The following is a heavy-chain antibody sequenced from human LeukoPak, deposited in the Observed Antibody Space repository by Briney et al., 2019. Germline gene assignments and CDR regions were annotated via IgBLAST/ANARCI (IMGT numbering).Heavy chain of an antibody. CDR3: VYSGNFRFDY. D-gene: IGHD1-26*01. Sequence: GGSLRLSCAASGFTFSSNWIHWVRQVPGKGLVWVSRISPDGTSTTYADSVKGRFTISRDNAKNTLYLQMTTLRAEDTAVYYCVYSGNFRFDYWGQGTLVTVSS. CDR2: ISPDGTST. V-gene: IGHV3-74*01. CDR1: GFTFSSNW. J-gene: IGHJ4*02.